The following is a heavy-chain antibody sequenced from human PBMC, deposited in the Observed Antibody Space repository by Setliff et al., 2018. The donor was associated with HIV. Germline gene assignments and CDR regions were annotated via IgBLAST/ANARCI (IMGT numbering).Heavy chain of an antibody. CDR2: TSGSGDNT. D-gene: IGHD3-22*01. J-gene: IGHJ4*02. CDR1: GSTFSSYA. V-gene: IGHV3-23*01. Sequence: GGSLRLSCKASGSTFSSYAVGWVRQAPGKGLEWVSVTSGSGDNTYYADSVKGRFTISRDNSKNTLYLQINSLRDEDTAIYYCARDYNYIFDSWGQGVLVTVSS. CDR3: ARDYNYIFDS.